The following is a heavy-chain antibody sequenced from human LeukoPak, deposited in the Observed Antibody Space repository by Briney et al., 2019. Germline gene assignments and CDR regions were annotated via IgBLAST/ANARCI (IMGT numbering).Heavy chain of an antibody. J-gene: IGHJ6*02. V-gene: IGHV4-34*01. CDR2: INHSGST. CDR3: ARPTYYGMDV. Sequence: SETLSLTCAAYGGSLSGYYWSWIRQPPGKGLEWIGEINHSGSTNYNPSLNSRVTISVDTSKNQFSLKLSSVTAADTAVYYCARPTYYGMDVWGQGTAVTVSS. CDR1: GGSLSGYY.